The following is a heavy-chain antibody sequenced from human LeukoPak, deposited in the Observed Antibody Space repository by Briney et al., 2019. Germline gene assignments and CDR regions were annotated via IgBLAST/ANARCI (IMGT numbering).Heavy chain of an antibody. V-gene: IGHV4-59*01. CDR3: ARGVPFFDH. CDR2: IYYSGST. Sequence: PSETLSLTCTVSGGSISSYYWNWIRQPPGKGLEWIGYIYYSGSTNYNPSLKSRVSISVGTSKNQFSLKLSSVTAADTAVYYCARGVPFFDHWGQGTLVTVSS. CDR1: GGSISSYY. J-gene: IGHJ5*02.